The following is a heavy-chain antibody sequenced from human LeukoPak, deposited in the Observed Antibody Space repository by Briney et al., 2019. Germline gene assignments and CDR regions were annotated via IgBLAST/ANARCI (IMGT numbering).Heavy chain of an antibody. V-gene: IGHV1-58*02. CDR3: AATGDYFCGVYYDY. Sequence: ASVKVSCKASRFTFTSSAMQWVRQARGQRLEWIGWIVVGSGNTNYAQKFQERVTITRDMSTSTAYMELSSLRSEDTAVYYWAATGDYFCGVYYDYWGRGTLVTVAS. CDR1: RFTFTSSA. D-gene: IGHD3-3*01. J-gene: IGHJ4*02. CDR2: IVVGSGNT.